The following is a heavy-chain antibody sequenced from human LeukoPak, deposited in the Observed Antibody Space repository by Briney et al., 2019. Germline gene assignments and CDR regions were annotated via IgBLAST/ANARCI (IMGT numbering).Heavy chain of an antibody. V-gene: IGHV1-2*02. CDR2: INPNSGGT. D-gene: IGHD3-10*01. Sequence: RASVKVSFKASGYTFTSYYMHWVRQAPGQGLEWMGWINPNSGGTNYAQKFQGRVTLTRDTSISTAYMELTRLRSDDTAVYYCARDQNYYGSGSYLDYWGQGTLVTVSS. CDR3: ARDQNYYGSGSYLDY. J-gene: IGHJ4*02. CDR1: GYTFTSYY.